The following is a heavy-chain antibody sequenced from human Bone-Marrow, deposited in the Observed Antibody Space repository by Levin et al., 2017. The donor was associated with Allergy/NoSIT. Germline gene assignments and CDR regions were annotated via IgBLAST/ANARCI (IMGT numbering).Heavy chain of an antibody. CDR1: GGSISRHY. Sequence: SETLSLTCKVSGGSISRHYWSWIRQPPGKGLEFIGFIHYSGSTNNNPSLKSRVTISVDTSKSQFSLKLTSVTAADTAVYYCARLSDLSTGSYGGRYFFDYWGQGTLVTVSS. CDR3: ARLSDLSTGSYGGRYFFDY. D-gene: IGHD3/OR15-3a*01. V-gene: IGHV4-59*11. J-gene: IGHJ4*02. CDR2: IHYSGST.